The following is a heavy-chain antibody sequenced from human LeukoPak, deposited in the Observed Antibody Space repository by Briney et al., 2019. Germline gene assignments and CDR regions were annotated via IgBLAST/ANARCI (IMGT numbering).Heavy chain of an antibody. CDR2: ISSSSSYI. V-gene: IGHV3-21*01. CDR1: RFTFSSYS. CDR3: ARDGAYGSGRSYNDY. D-gene: IGHD3-10*01. J-gene: IGHJ4*02. Sequence: GGSLRLSCAASRFTFSSYSMNWVRQAPGKGLEWVSSISSSSSYIYYADSVKGRFTISRDNAKNSLYLQMNSLRAEDTAVYYCARDGAYGSGRSYNDYWGQGTLVTVSS.